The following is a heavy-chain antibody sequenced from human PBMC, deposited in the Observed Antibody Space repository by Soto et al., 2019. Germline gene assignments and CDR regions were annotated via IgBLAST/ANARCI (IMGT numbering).Heavy chain of an antibody. J-gene: IGHJ5*02. CDR2: IFYNGSS. Sequence: QLQLQESGPGLVKPSETLSLTCTVSGGSISHYHWNWIRQAPGKGMEWIGYIFYNGSSHYNPSLTSRVTTSVDMSKHRLSLTLTSVTAGDTAVYYCARSFYPWGQGTLVIVSS. V-gene: IGHV4-59*01. CDR1: GGSISHYH. CDR3: ARSFYP.